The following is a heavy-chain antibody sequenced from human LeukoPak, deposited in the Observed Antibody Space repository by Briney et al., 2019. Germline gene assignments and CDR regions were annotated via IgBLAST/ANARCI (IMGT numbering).Heavy chain of an antibody. J-gene: IGHJ4*02. CDR2: IYYSGST. D-gene: IGHD3-10*01. CDR3: ARNITMVDSYPFDY. V-gene: IGHV4-39*01. Sequence: PSETLSLTCTVSGGSISSSTYYWAWIRQPPGKGLEWIGSIYYSGSTHYNPSLKSRVTISVDTSKNQFSLKLSSVTAADTAVYYCARNITMVDSYPFDYWGQGTLVTVSS. CDR1: GGSISSSTYY.